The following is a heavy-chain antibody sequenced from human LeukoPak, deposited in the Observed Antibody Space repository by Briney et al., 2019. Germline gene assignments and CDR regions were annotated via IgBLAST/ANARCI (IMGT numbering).Heavy chain of an antibody. Sequence: SETLSLTCAVSGGSISSSNWWSWVRQPPGKGLEWIGEIYHSGSTNYNPSLKSRVTISVDTSKNQFSLKLSSVTAADTAVYYCARHGTAMVFDYWGQGTLVTVSS. D-gene: IGHD5-18*01. CDR3: ARHGTAMVFDY. V-gene: IGHV4-4*02. CDR2: IYHSGST. CDR1: GGSISSSNW. J-gene: IGHJ4*02.